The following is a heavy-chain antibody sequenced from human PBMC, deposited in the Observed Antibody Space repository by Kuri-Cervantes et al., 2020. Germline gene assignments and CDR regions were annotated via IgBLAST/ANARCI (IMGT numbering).Heavy chain of an antibody. Sequence: SETLSLTCAVSGGSISSGGYSWSWIRQPPGKGLEWIGSIYYSGSTYYNPSLKSRVTISVDTSKNQFSLKLSSVTAADTAVYYCARQGGWNYYYGMDVWGQGTTVTVSS. CDR2: IYYSGST. CDR3: ARQGGWNYYYGMDV. V-gene: IGHV4-39*01. D-gene: IGHD1-1*01. J-gene: IGHJ6*02. CDR1: GGSISSGGYS.